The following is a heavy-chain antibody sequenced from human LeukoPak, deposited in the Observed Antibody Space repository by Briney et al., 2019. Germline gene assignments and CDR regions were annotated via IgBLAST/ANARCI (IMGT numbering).Heavy chain of an antibody. J-gene: IGHJ6*03. CDR3: ARDFISDAYYYYMDV. Sequence: ASVKVSCKASGGTFSSYAISWVRQAPGQGLEWMGAIIPIFGTAKYAQNFTGRVTITTDESTSKAYMELSSLRSEDTAVYYCARDFISDAYYYYMDVWGKGTTVTVSS. V-gene: IGHV1-69*05. D-gene: IGHD5-24*01. CDR2: IIPIFGTA. CDR1: GGTFSSYA.